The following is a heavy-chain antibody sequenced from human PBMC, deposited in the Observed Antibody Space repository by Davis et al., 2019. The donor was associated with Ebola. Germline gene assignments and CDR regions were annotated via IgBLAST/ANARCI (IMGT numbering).Heavy chain of an antibody. J-gene: IGHJ3*02. CDR1: GFTFSSYS. CDR2: ISSSSSYI. D-gene: IGHD1-26*01. CDR3: ARTGYSGSYARYAFDI. V-gene: IGHV3-21*01. Sequence: GESLKISCAASGFTFSSYSMNWVRQAPGKGLEWVSSISSSSSYIYYADSVKGRFTISRDNAKNSLYLQMNSLRAEDTAVYYCARTGYSGSYARYAFDIWGQGTMVTVSS.